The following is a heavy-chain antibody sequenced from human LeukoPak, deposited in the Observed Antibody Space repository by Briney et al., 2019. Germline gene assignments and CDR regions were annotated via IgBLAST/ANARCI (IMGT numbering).Heavy chain of an antibody. Sequence: GGSLRLSCAASGFPFSGYWMDWVRQAPGKEMEWAANINQDGSVQYYAASVRGRFTISRDNAKNSLHLQMNVLKVDDTAIYYCSRSLDYLGQGALVTVSS. CDR1: GFPFSGYW. J-gene: IGHJ4*02. V-gene: IGHV3-7*01. CDR2: INQDGSVQ. CDR3: SRSLDY.